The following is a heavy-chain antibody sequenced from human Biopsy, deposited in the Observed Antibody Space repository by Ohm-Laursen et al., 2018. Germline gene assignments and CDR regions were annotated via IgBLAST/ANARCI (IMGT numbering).Heavy chain of an antibody. CDR1: GFTFSSYS. J-gene: IGHJ3*01. D-gene: IGHD6-19*01. CDR3: RAVAGEAFDL. Sequence: GSLRLSCAASGFTFSSYSMSWVRQPPGKGLEWVSAISGSAASTYYSDSVKGRFTISRDNSKNMMCLQMNSLRADDTALYYCRAVAGEAFDLWGQGTMVTVSS. V-gene: IGHV3-23*01. CDR2: ISGSAAST.